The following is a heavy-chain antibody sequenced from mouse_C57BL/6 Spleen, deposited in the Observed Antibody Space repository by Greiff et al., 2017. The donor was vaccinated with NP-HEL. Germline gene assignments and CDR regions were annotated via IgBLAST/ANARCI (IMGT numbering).Heavy chain of an antibody. CDR3: ARKTAQAYAMNY. J-gene: IGHJ4*01. CDR1: GYTFTSYW. D-gene: IGHD3-2*02. Sequence: QVQLQQPGAELVRPGSSVKLSCKASGYTFTSYWMHWVKQRPIQGLEWIGNIDPSDSETHYNQKFKDKATLTVDKSSSTAYMQLSSLTSEDSAVYYCARKTAQAYAMNYWGQGTSVTVSS. V-gene: IGHV1-52*01. CDR2: IDPSDSET.